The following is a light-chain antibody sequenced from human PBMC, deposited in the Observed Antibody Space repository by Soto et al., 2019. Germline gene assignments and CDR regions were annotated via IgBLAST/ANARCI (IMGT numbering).Light chain of an antibody. V-gene: IGLV1-44*01. CDR1: SSNVGSNT. CDR2: STN. Sequence: QSVLTQPPSASATPGQRVTVSCSGSSSNVGSNTVSWYQQQLPGTAPKLLIYSTNQRPSGVPDRFSGSKSGTSASLAISGLQSEDEAHYYCASWDDNLNGLVFGGGTKVTVL. J-gene: IGLJ2*01. CDR3: ASWDDNLNGLV.